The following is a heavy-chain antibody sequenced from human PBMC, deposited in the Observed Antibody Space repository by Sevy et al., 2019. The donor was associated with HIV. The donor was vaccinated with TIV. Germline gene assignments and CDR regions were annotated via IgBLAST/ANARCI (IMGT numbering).Heavy chain of an antibody. D-gene: IGHD6-25*01. CDR2: VTVSGGRT. CDR3: AKVASQYSGGTFDY. CDR1: GFPFSSYA. V-gene: IGHV3-23*01. Sequence: GGSLRLACAASGFPFSSYAMSWVRRAPGKGLEWVSTVTVSGGRTYYAESVKGRFTISRDNSKNTLYLQMNSLRGEDTGIFYCAKVASQYSGGTFDYWGQGTLVTVSS. J-gene: IGHJ4*02.